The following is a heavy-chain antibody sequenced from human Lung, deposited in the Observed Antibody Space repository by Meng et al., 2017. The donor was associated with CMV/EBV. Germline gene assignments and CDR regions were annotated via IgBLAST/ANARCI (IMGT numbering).Heavy chain of an antibody. J-gene: IGHJ2*01. CDR3: AHTYSDFWSGSPRYFDL. CDR1: FSSSTSGVG. Sequence: FSSSTSGVGEGWIRQNPGKALEGLALIYWNDDKRYSTTMKSRITITKDNSKNQVVLTMTNMDPVDTATYYCAHTYSDFWSGSPRYFDLWGRGTLVTVSS. CDR2: IYWNDDK. V-gene: IGHV2-5*01. D-gene: IGHD3-3*01.